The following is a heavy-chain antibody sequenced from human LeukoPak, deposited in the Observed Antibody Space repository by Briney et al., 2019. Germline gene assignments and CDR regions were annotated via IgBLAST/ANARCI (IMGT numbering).Heavy chain of an antibody. CDR1: GGSISSGGYY. V-gene: IGHV4-61*08. J-gene: IGHJ6*03. D-gene: IGHD2-2*02. Sequence: TSETLSLTCTVSGGSISSGGYYWSWIRQPPGKGLEWIGYIYYSGSTNYNPSLKSRVTISVDTSKNQFSLKLGSVTAADTAVYYCARSRLGYCSSTSCYRQGGYYMDVWGKGTTVTVSS. CDR2: IYYSGST. CDR3: ARSRLGYCSSTSCYRQGGYYMDV.